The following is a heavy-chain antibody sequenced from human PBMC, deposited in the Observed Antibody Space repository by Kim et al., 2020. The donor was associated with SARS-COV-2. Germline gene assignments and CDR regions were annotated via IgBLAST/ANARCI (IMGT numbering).Heavy chain of an antibody. CDR3: SRHPGTASAYYYYYMD. CDR2: IYSSGSV. Sequence: SETLSLTCNVSGASIISGDFYWDWIRQSPGKGLEWIGSIYSSGSVYYNPSLKSRIVISLDTSKNHFSLKLKSATAADTAVYFCSRHPGTASAYYYYYMD. J-gene: IGHJ6*03. V-gene: IGHV4-39*01. D-gene: IGHD1-7*01. CDR1: GASIISGDFY.